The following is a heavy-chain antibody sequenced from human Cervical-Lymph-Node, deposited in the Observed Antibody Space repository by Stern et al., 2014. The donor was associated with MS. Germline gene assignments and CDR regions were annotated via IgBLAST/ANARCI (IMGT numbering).Heavy chain of an antibody. CDR1: GFTFSNYG. CDR2: ISAYNGNI. Sequence: QMQLVQSGPEVKKPGASVKVSCKASGFTFSNYGLSWVRQAPGQGLEWMGWISAYNGNIDLAQKFQGRLTMTTDTSTSTVYMELNSLRSDDTAEYYCMRDRGRVATTTGDFWGQGTLVTV. D-gene: IGHD1-26*01. V-gene: IGHV1-18*01. J-gene: IGHJ4*02. CDR3: MRDRGRVATTTGDF.